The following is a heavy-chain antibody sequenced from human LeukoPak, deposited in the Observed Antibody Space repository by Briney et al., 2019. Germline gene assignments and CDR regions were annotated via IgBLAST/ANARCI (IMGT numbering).Heavy chain of an antibody. Sequence: GESLKISCKGSGYRFTSYWIGWVRQMPGKGLEWMGIIYPGDSDTRYSPSFQGQVTISADKSISTAYLQWSSLKASDTAMYYCARLGLGYSSSGDLPENDIWGQGTMVTVSS. CDR1: GYRFTSYW. D-gene: IGHD6-6*01. CDR3: ARLGLGYSSSGDLPENDI. J-gene: IGHJ3*02. V-gene: IGHV5-51*01. CDR2: IYPGDSDT.